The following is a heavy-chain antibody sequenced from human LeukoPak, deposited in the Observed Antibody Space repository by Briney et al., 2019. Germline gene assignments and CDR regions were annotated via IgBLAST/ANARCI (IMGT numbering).Heavy chain of an antibody. J-gene: IGHJ4*02. CDR3: ARAPLKLEHPDY. CDR1: GYTFTGYY. CDR2: INPNSGGT. D-gene: IGHD1/OR15-1a*01. V-gene: IGHV1-2*06. Sequence: ASVKVSCKASGYTFTGYYMHWVRQAPRQGLEWMGRINPNSGGTNYAQKFQGRVTVTRDTPISTAYMELSRLRSDDTAVYYCARAPLKLEHPDYWGQGTLVTVSS.